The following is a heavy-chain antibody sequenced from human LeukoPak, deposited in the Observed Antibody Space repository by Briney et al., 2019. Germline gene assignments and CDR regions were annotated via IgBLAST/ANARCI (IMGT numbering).Heavy chain of an antibody. CDR2: IGTSTSYR. V-gene: IGHV3-21*01. Sequence: GGSLRLSCAASIFSFSSYSMNWVRQAPGKGLEWVSSIGTSTSYRYYADSVKGRFTISRDNAKNSLYLEMNSLRAEDTAVYYCARALWEKRISAYFDYWGQGTLVTVSS. D-gene: IGHD1-26*01. CDR1: IFSFSSYS. CDR3: ARALWEKRISAYFDY. J-gene: IGHJ4*02.